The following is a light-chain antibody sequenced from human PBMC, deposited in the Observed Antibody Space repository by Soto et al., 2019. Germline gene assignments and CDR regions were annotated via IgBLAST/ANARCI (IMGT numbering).Light chain of an antibody. V-gene: IGKV3-20*01. Sequence: EIEMTQSPATLSLAPGERVTLSCRASESVSTNLAWYQQKAGQAPRLLIYGASNRATGIPDRFSGSGSGTDFTLIINRLEPEDVAIYYCQQYGGSPRITFGQGTRLEIK. CDR2: GAS. J-gene: IGKJ5*01. CDR1: ESVSTN. CDR3: QQYGGSPRIT.